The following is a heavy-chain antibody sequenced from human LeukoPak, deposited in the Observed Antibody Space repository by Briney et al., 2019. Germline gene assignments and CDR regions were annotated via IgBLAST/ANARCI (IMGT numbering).Heavy chain of an antibody. CDR3: AKANSPNYYYYYGMDV. V-gene: IGHV3-30*18. CDR1: GFTFSSYG. J-gene: IGHJ6*02. D-gene: IGHD2/OR15-2a*01. Sequence: PGGSLRLSCAASGFTFSSYGMHWDRQAPGKGLEWVAVISYDGSSKYYADSVKGRFTISRDNTKNMLYLQMNSLRAEDTAVYYCAKANSPNYYYYYGMDVWGQGTTVTVSS. CDR2: ISYDGSSK.